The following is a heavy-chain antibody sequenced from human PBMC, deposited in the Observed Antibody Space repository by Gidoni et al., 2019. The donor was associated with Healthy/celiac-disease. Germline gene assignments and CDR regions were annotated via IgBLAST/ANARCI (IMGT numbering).Heavy chain of an antibody. CDR3: ASLPVEMATINDY. CDR1: GFTFSSYS. J-gene: IGHJ4*02. CDR2: ISSSSSYI. D-gene: IGHD5-12*01. Sequence: EVQLVESGGGLVKPGGSLRLSCAASGFTFSSYSMNWVRQAPGEGLEWVSSISSSSSYIYYADSVKGRFTISRDNAKNSLYLQMNSLRAEDTAVYYCASLPVEMATINDYWGQGTLVTVSS. V-gene: IGHV3-21*01.